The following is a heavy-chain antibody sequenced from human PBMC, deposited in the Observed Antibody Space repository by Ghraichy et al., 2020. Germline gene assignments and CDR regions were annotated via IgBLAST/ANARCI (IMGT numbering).Heavy chain of an antibody. CDR1: GFTFSSYG. Sequence: GGSLRLSCAASGFTFSSYGMHWVRQAPGKGLEWVAVISYDGSNKYYADSVKGRFTISRDNSKNTLYLQMNSLRAEDTAVYYCANGAAYYYDSSGYYEYHARRKYFDYWGQGTLVTVSS. J-gene: IGHJ4*02. V-gene: IGHV3-30*18. CDR3: ANGAAYYYDSSGYYEYHARRKYFDY. D-gene: IGHD3-22*01. CDR2: ISYDGSNK.